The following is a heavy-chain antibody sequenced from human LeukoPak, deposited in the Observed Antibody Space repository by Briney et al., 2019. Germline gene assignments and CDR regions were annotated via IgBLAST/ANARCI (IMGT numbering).Heavy chain of an antibody. CDR2: ISSSSSTI. CDR3: ARVTRGDYYDSSGDYFDY. V-gene: IGHV3-48*01. Sequence: GGSLRLSCATSGFTFSDHYMDWVRQAPGKGLEWVSYISSSSSTIYYADSVKGRFTISRDNAKNSLYLQMNSLRAEDTAVYYCARVTRGDYYDSSGDYFDYWGQGTLDTVSS. CDR1: GFTFSDHY. D-gene: IGHD3-22*01. J-gene: IGHJ4*02.